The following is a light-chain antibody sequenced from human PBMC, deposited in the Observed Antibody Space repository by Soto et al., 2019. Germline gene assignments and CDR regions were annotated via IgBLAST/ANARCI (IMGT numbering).Light chain of an antibody. J-gene: IGLJ7*01. CDR1: SSNIGAGYD. Sequence: QLVLTQPPSVSGAPGQRVTISCTGSSSNIGAGYDVHWYQQLPGTAPKLLIYGNSNRPSGVPDRFSGSKSGTSASLAITGRQAEDEADYYCQSYDSSLSGYAVFGGGTQLTVL. V-gene: IGLV1-40*01. CDR2: GNS. CDR3: QSYDSSLSGYAV.